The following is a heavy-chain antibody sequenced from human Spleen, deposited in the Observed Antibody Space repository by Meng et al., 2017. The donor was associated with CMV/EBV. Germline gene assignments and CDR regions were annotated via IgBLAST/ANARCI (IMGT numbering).Heavy chain of an antibody. CDR1: GVSFSGYY. Sequence: CAVYGVSFSGYYWSWIRQPPGKGLEWIGEINHSGSTNYNPSLKSRVTISVDTSKNQFSLKLSSVTAADTAVYYCARATPGGSYALDYWGQGTLVTVSS. CDR2: INHSGST. CDR3: ARATPGGSYALDY. V-gene: IGHV4-34*01. J-gene: IGHJ4*02. D-gene: IGHD1-26*01.